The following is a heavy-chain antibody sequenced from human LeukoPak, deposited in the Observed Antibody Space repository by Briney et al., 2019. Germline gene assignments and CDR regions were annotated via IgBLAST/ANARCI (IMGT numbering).Heavy chain of an antibody. Sequence: QSGGSLILSCAASGFTFSSYGMSSVRQAPGKGLEWVSAISGSGGSTYYADSVKGRFTISRDNSKNTLYLQMNSLRAEDTAVYYCAKDDDGVTMVRGVIIKPNYWGQGTLVTVSS. J-gene: IGHJ4*02. D-gene: IGHD3-10*01. CDR3: AKDDDGVTMVRGVIIKPNY. CDR2: ISGSGGST. CDR1: GFTFSSYG. V-gene: IGHV3-23*01.